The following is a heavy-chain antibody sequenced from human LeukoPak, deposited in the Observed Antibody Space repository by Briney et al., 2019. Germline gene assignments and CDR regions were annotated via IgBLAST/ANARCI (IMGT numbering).Heavy chain of an antibody. CDR2: ISWNSGSI. V-gene: IGHV3-9*03. D-gene: IGHD1-26*01. CDR1: GFTFDDYA. CDR3: AKDYGSGSGTFDAFDI. J-gene: IGHJ3*02. Sequence: PGGSLRLSCAASGFTFDDYAMHWVRQAPGKGLEWVSGISWNSGSIGYADSVKGRFTISRDNAKNSLYLKMNSLRAEDVALYSCAKDYGSGSGTFDAFDIWGQGTMVTVSS.